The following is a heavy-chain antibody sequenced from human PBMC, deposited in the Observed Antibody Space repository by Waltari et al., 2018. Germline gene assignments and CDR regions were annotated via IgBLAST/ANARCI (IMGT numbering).Heavy chain of an antibody. CDR3: VSWEVGGMDV. J-gene: IGHJ6*02. CDR1: GGSISSHY. CDR2: IYYSGST. V-gene: IGHV4-59*11. Sequence: QVQLQESGPGLVKPSETLSLTCTVSGGSISSHYWSWIRQPPGKGLEWIGYIYYSGSTNYNPSLKSRVTISVDTSKNQFSLKLSSVTAADTAVYYCVSWEVGGMDVWGQGTTVIVSS. D-gene: IGHD1-26*01.